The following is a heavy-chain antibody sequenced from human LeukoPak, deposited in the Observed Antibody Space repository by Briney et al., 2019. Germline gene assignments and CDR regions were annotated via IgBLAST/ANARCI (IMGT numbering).Heavy chain of an antibody. V-gene: IGHV1-69*13. D-gene: IGHD6-19*01. J-gene: IGHJ3*02. CDR2: IIPIFGTA. CDR3: ARDSSIAVAGTNLGDAFDI. Sequence: GASVKVSCKASGGTFSSYAISWVRQAPGQGLEWMGGIIPIFGTANYAQKLQGRVTITADESTSTAYMELSSLRSEDTAVYYCARDSSIAVAGTNLGDAFDIWGQGTMVTVSS. CDR1: GGTFSSYA.